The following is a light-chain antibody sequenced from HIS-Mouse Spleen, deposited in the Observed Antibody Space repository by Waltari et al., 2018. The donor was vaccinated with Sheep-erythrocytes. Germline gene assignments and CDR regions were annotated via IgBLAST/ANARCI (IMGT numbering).Light chain of an antibody. CDR3: AAWDDSLNGPV. CDR1: SSNIGSNT. J-gene: IGLJ3*02. V-gene: IGLV1-44*01. CDR2: SNN. Sequence: QSVLTQPPSASGTPGQRVTISCSGSSSNIGSNTVNWYQQLPGTAPKLLIYSNNQRPSGVPDRFSGSKSGTSASLAISGLQSDDEAEYYCAAWDDSLNGPVFGGGTKLTVL.